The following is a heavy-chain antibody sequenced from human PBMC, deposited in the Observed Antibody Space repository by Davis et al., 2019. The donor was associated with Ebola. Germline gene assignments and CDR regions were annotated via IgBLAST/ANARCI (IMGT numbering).Heavy chain of an antibody. CDR1: GNTFTSYW. CDR3: ASLRRTITGMDDAFDI. Sequence: GESLKISCKDSGNTFTSYWIAWVRQMPGKGLEWMGIIYPGDSDTRYSPSFRGQVTISADKSFSTAYLQWSGLKASDTAMYYCASLRRTITGMDDAFDIWGQGTMVTVSS. CDR2: IYPGDSDT. J-gene: IGHJ3*02. D-gene: IGHD2-8*02. V-gene: IGHV5-51*01.